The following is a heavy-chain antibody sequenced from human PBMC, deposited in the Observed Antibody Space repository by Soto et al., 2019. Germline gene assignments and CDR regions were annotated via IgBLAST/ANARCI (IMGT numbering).Heavy chain of an antibody. CDR1: DEIFNTYW. Sequence: PXESLKISCQTYDEIFNTYWITWVRQMPGRGLEWVGRIDPSDSYTTYNPSLKGHVILSVDKSMNTAYVQWTSLRASDTAMYFCGRDFGSGHADVWGQGTLVTVSS. CDR2: IDPSDSYT. CDR3: GRDFGSGHADV. D-gene: IGHD1-26*01. V-gene: IGHV5-10-1*01. J-gene: IGHJ1*01.